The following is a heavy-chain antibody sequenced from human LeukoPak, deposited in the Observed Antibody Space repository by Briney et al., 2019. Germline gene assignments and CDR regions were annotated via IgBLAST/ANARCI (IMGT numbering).Heavy chain of an antibody. V-gene: IGHV3-48*01. Sequence: GGSLRLSCAASGFTFSSYSMNWVRQAPGKGLEWVSYISSSSSTIYYADSVKGRFTISRDNAKNSLYLQMNSLRAEDTAVYYCAREFDDSSLGYWGQGTLVTVSS. CDR3: AREFDDSSLGY. J-gene: IGHJ4*02. CDR1: GFTFSSYS. D-gene: IGHD3-22*01. CDR2: ISSSSSTI.